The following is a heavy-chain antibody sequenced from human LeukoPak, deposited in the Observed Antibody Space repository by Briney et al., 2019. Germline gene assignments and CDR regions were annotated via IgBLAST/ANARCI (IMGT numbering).Heavy chain of an antibody. CDR1: GYTFTSYD. V-gene: IGHV1-8*03. CDR3: ARPVAGFRNAFDI. D-gene: IGHD6-19*01. Sequence: ASVKVSCKASGYTFTSYDINWVRQATGQGLEWMGWMNPNSGNTGYAQKFQGRVTITRNTSISTAYMELSSLRSEDTAVYYCARPVAGFRNAFDIWGQGTMVTVSS. J-gene: IGHJ3*02. CDR2: MNPNSGNT.